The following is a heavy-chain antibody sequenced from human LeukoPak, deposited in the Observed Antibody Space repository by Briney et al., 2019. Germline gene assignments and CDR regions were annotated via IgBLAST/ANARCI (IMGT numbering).Heavy chain of an antibody. CDR3: AKDIEGIAAAGFDY. J-gene: IGHJ4*02. V-gene: IGHV3-9*01. CDR2: ISWNSGSI. D-gene: IGHD6-13*01. Sequence: PGGSLRLSCAASGFTFDDYAMHWVRHAPGKGLEWVSGISWNSGSIGYADSVKGRFTISRDNAKNSLYLRMDSLRAEDTALYYCAKDIEGIAAAGFDYWGQGTLVTVSS. CDR1: GFTFDDYA.